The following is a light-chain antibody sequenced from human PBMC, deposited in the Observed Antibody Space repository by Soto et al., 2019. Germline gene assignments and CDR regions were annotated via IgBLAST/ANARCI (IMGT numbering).Light chain of an antibody. J-gene: IGKJ1*01. CDR1: QTGSINS. CDR2: GAS. CDR3: QLSGGSTKT. Sequence: EIVLTQAPGTLSLSPGEGGTLSGRASQTGSINSLSWYQKKPGQHPRMLIPGASTRAPGIPERFSRILSGTDFHLTLRRLETEDCAVYEGQLSGGSTKTVCPGTKVEI. V-gene: IGKV3-20*01.